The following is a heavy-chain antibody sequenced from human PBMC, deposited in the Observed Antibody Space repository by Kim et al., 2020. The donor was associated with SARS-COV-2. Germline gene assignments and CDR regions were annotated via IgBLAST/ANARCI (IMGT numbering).Heavy chain of an antibody. J-gene: IGHJ6*02. CDR3: ATDTAMVNTPYYYGMDV. CDR2: IYYSGST. CDR1: GGSISSSSYY. D-gene: IGHD5-18*01. Sequence: SETLSLTCTVSGGSISSSSYYWGWIRQPPGKGLEWIGSIYYSGSTYYNPSLKSRVTISVDTSKNQFSLKLSSVTAADTAVYYCATDTAMVNTPYYYGMDVWGQGTTVTVSS. V-gene: IGHV4-39*01.